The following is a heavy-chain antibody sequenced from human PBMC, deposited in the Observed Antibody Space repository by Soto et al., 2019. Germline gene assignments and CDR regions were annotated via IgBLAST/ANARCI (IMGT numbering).Heavy chain of an antibody. CDR3: ARDIAYTSGRHGLDS. Sequence: SETLSLTCSVSGGSVTSDNFYWNWIRQPPGKGLEWIGYIYYSGSTNYSPSLKSRVYISADASKNQFSLKLSSVTAADTAVYFCARDIAYTSGRHGLDSWSQGILVTVSS. CDR2: IYYSGST. V-gene: IGHV4-61*01. D-gene: IGHD6-19*01. CDR1: GGSVTSDNFY. J-gene: IGHJ4*02.